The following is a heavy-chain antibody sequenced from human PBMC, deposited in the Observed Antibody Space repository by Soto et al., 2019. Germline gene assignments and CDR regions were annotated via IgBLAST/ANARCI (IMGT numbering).Heavy chain of an antibody. CDR1: GYPFSKYG. J-gene: IGHJ5*02. Sequence: QLQLVQSGGEVKKPGASVRVSCEAYGYPFSKYGISWIRQAPGQGLEWMGWITPDNGNTDYAQKFQGRVTMTTDTPSNTAYMELRSLRSDDTAVYYCATAYDSGFDPWGQGTLVSVSS. D-gene: IGHD5-12*01. CDR2: ITPDNGNT. V-gene: IGHV1-18*04. CDR3: ATAYDSGFDP.